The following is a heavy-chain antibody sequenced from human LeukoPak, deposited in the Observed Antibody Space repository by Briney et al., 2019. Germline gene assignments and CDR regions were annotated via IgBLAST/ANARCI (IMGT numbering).Heavy chain of an antibody. Sequence: PSETLSLTCTVSGGSISNYYWSWIRQSPGKGLEWIGYIYFTGSTNYNPSLKSRCSLSVDTSKNQFSLMVTSVSAEDTAVYYCARLFRGQYCSTTSCLTFDYWGQGALVAVSS. CDR3: ARLFRGQYCSTTSCLTFDY. V-gene: IGHV4-59*08. D-gene: IGHD2-2*01. J-gene: IGHJ4*01. CDR1: GGSISNYY. CDR2: IYFTGST.